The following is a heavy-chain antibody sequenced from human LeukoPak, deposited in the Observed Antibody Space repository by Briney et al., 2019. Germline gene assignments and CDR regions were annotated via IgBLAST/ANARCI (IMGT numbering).Heavy chain of an antibody. Sequence: PGGSLRLSCAASGFTFSSYAMSWVRQAPGKGLEWVSAISGSGGSTYYADSVKGRFTISRDNSKNTLYLQMNSLRAEDTAAYYCAKDAYSSSWPYSYYFDYWGQGTLVTVSS. D-gene: IGHD6-6*01. CDR3: AKDAYSSSWPYSYYFDY. V-gene: IGHV3-23*01. J-gene: IGHJ4*02. CDR2: ISGSGGST. CDR1: GFTFSSYA.